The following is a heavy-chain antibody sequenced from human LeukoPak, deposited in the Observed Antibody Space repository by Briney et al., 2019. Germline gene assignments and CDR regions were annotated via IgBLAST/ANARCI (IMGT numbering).Heavy chain of an antibody. D-gene: IGHD6-13*01. Sequence: GGSPRLSCAASGFTFSSYWMSWVRQAPGKGLEWVANIKQDGSEKYYVDSVKGRFAISRDNAKNSLYLQMNSLRAEDTAVYYCARDHRIAAAGMGYFQHWGQGTLVTVSS. V-gene: IGHV3-7*01. CDR3: ARDHRIAAAGMGYFQH. CDR1: GFTFSSYW. CDR2: IKQDGSEK. J-gene: IGHJ1*01.